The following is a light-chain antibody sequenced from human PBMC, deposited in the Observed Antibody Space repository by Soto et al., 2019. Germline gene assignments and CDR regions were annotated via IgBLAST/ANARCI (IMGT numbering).Light chain of an antibody. J-gene: IGKJ1*01. V-gene: IGKV3-15*01. CDR2: AAS. Sequence: EIVMPQSPATLSVSPGETATLSCRASQSVRTYLAWYQQKPGQAPRLLIYAASTRATGIPARFSGGGSGTEYTLTISSLKSEDFAIYYCLQYSELRTFGQGSKLEIK. CDR3: LQYSELRT. CDR1: QSVRTY.